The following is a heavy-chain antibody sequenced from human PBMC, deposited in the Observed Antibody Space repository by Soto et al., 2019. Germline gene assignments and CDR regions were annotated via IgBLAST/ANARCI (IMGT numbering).Heavy chain of an antibody. V-gene: IGHV3-53*01. Sequence: EVQLVESGGGLIQPGGSLRLSCAGSGFNVSSSYMTWVRQAPGKGLEWVSVIYSGGNTYHADSVKGRFTISRDNSKNTLYLQMYSLRADDTAVYYCAGTNSSWRFFWYFDLWGLGTLVTVSS. CDR2: IYSGGNT. CDR3: AGTNSSWRFFWYFDL. J-gene: IGHJ2*01. D-gene: IGHD2-2*01. CDR1: GFNVSSSY.